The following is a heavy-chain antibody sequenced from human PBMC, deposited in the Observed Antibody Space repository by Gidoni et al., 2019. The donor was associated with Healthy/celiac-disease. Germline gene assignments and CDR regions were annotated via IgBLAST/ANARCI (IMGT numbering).Heavy chain of an antibody. Sequence: EVQLLESGGGLVQPGGSLRLSCAASGFTFSSYAMSWVRQAPGKGLEWVSASSGSGGSTYYADSVKGRFTISRDNSKNTLYLQMNSLRAEDTAVYYCANYDSSGYYYKGGAWGQGTLVTVSS. CDR3: ANYDSSGYYYKGGA. D-gene: IGHD3-22*01. J-gene: IGHJ4*02. CDR2: SSGSGGST. CDR1: GFTFSSYA. V-gene: IGHV3-23*01.